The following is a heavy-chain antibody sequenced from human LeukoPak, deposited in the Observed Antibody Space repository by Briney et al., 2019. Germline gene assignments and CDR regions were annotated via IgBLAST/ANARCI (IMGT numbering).Heavy chain of an antibody. Sequence: ASVKVSCKVSGYTLTELSMHWVRQAPGQGPEWMGWINPNSGGTNYAQKFQGRVTMTRDTSISTAYMELSRLISDDTAVYYCARGPSDIAAAAVEIYFQHWGQGTVVTVSS. CDR2: INPNSGGT. CDR3: ARGPSDIAAAAVEIYFQH. J-gene: IGHJ1*01. V-gene: IGHV1-2*02. CDR1: GYTLTELS. D-gene: IGHD6-13*01.